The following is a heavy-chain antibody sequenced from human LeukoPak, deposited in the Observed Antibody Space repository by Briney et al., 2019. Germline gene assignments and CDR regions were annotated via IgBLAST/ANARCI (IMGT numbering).Heavy chain of an antibody. CDR2: IKQERSET. V-gene: IGHV3-7*04. D-gene: IGHD5/OR15-5a*01. CDR1: AISLCNSW. Sequence: GGSLRLSCTASAISLCNSWMSWGRHAPGTGVEWVANIKQERSETNYVDTVKGRFTISRDNAKNSLFLQMNSLRGEDTGIYYCARHLAGDSLYRHFDYWGQGTLVTVSS. CDR3: ARHLAGDSLYRHFDY. J-gene: IGHJ4*02.